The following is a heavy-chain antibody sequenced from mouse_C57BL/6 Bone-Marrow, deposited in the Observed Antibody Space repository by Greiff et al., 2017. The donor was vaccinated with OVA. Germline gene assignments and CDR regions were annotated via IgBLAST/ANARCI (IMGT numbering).Heavy chain of an antibody. D-gene: IGHD2-4*01. J-gene: IGHJ2*01. Sequence: VQLQQSGAELVKPGASVKLSCKASGYTFTSYWMQWVKQRPGQGLEWIGEIDPSDSYTNYNQKFKGKATLTVDTSSSTAYMQLSSLTSEDSAVYYCARYDYDAAFDYWGQGTTLTVSS. V-gene: IGHV1-50*01. CDR1: GYTFTSYW. CDR2: IDPSDSYT. CDR3: ARYDYDAAFDY.